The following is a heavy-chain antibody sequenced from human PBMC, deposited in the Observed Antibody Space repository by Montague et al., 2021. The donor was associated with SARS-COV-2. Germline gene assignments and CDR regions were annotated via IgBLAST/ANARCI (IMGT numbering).Heavy chain of an antibody. CDR3: ARGDKEQWLVHYYYYGMDV. CDR2: TYYRSKWYN. J-gene: IGHJ6*02. D-gene: IGHD6-19*01. Sequence: CAISGDSVSSNSAAWNWIMQSPSRGLEWLGRTYYRSKWYNDYAVSVKSRITINPDTSKNQFSLQLNSVTPEDTAVYYCARGDKEQWLVHYYYYGMDVWGQGTTVTVSS. V-gene: IGHV6-1*01. CDR1: GDSVSSNSAA.